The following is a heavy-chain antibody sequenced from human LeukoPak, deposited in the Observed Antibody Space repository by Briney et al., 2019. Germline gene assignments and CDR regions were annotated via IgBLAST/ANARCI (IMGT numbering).Heavy chain of an antibody. V-gene: IGHV1-69*04. CDR2: IIPILGIA. CDR3: ARDLGGSWFDP. CDR1: GGTFSSYA. D-gene: IGHD2-15*01. Sequence: ASVKVSCKASGGTFSSYAISWVRQAPGQGLEWMGRIIPILGIANYAQKFQGRVTITADKSTSTAYMELSSLRSEDTAVYYCARDLGGSWFDPWGQGTLVTVSS. J-gene: IGHJ5*02.